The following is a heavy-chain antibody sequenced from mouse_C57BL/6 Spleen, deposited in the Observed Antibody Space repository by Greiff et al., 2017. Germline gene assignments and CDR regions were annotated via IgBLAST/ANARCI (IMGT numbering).Heavy chain of an antibody. CDR2: IYPGDGDT. CDR3: ARYGSREYFDV. D-gene: IGHD1-1*01. CDR1: GYAFSSSW. J-gene: IGHJ1*03. Sequence: QVQLKESGPELVKPGASVKISCKASGYAFSSSWMNWVKQRPGKGLEWIGRIYPGDGDTNYNGKFKGKATLTADKSSSTAYMQLSSLTSEDSAVYFCARYGSREYFDVWGTGTTVTVSS. V-gene: IGHV1-82*01.